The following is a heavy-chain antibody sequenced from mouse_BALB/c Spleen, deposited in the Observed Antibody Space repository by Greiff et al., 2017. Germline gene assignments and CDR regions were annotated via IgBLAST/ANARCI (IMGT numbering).Heavy chain of an antibody. CDR3: ARKRIYYGSSPYYYAMDY. CDR1: GDSITSGY. Sequence: EVQRVESGPSLVQPSQTLSLTCSVTGDSITSGYWNWIRKFPGNKLEYMGYISYSGSTYYNPSPKSRISITRDTSKNQYYLQLNSVTTEDTATYYCARKRIYYGSSPYYYAMDYGGQGTSVTVSS. V-gene: IGHV3-8*02. J-gene: IGHJ4*01. CDR2: ISYSGST. D-gene: IGHD1-1*01.